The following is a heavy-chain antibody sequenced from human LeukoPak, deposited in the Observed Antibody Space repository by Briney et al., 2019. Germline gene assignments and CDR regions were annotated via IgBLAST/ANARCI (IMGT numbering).Heavy chain of an antibody. Sequence: PGGSLRLSCAASGFTVSSNYMSWIRQAPGKGLEWVSYISSRGSTIYYADSVKGRFTISRDNAKNSLYLQMSSLRAEDTAVYYCATSGLRYYWGQGTLVTVSS. D-gene: IGHD5-12*01. V-gene: IGHV3-11*04. CDR1: GFTVSSNY. J-gene: IGHJ4*02. CDR2: ISSRGSTI. CDR3: ATSGLRYY.